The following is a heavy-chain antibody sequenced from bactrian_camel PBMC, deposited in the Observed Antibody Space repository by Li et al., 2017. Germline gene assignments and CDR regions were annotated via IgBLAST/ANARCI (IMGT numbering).Heavy chain of an antibody. J-gene: IGHJ6*01. V-gene: IGHV3S40*01. CDR2: IATGSGNT. D-gene: IGHD2*01. CDR1: EYTRVRC. CDR3: AARGPYCYTKLSVRDFTY. Sequence: VQLVESGGGSVQAGGSLRLSCLASEYTRVRCMGWFRQAPGKEREGVARIATGSGNTYYADSVKGRFTISQDNAKNTVYLQMNSLKPEDTAMYYCAARGPYCYTKLSVRDFTYWGQGTQVTVS.